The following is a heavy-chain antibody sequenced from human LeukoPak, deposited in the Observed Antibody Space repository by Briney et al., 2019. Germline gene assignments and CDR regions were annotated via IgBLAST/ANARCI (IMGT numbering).Heavy chain of an antibody. Sequence: ASVKVSCKASGYTFTSYGISWVRQAPGRGLEWMGWISAYNGNTNYAQKLQGRVTMTTDTSTSTAYMELRSLRSDDTAVYYCARTPRRLGYCSSTSCYAAWFDPWGQGTLVTVSS. D-gene: IGHD2-2*01. CDR1: GYTFTSYG. CDR3: ARTPRRLGYCSSTSCYAAWFDP. J-gene: IGHJ5*02. CDR2: ISAYNGNT. V-gene: IGHV1-18*01.